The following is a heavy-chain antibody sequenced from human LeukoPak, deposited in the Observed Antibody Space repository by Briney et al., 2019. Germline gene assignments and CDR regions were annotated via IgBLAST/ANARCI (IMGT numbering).Heavy chain of an antibody. CDR3: ARAYYYDSSGYYTGGDY. D-gene: IGHD3-22*01. V-gene: IGHV1-46*01. CDR1: GYTFTSYY. Sequence: ASVKVSCKASGYTFTSYYMYWVRQAPGQGLEWMGIINPSAGSTSYAQKFQGRVNMTRDTSTSTVYMELSSLRSEDTAVYYCARAYYYDSSGYYTGGDYWGQGTLVTVSS. J-gene: IGHJ4*02. CDR2: INPSAGST.